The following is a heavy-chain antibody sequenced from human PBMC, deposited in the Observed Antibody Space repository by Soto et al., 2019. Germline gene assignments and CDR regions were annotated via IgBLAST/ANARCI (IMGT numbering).Heavy chain of an antibody. CDR3: AGTKDNPPYHCTYGVEV. D-gene: IGHD1-1*01. Sequence: QVQLVQSGAEVKKPGGSVKVSCKASGYTFSSYGISWVRRAPGQGLEWMGWISAYSGNTNYAQKLQGRGTMTTDTQTRTTYMELRTLRSDDQEVEYWAGTKDNPPYHCTYGVEVWGQGTRVTVSS. CDR2: ISAYSGNT. CDR1: GYTFSSYG. V-gene: IGHV1-18*01. J-gene: IGHJ6*02.